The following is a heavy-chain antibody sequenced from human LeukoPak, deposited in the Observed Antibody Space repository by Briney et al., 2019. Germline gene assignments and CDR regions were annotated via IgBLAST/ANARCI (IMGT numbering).Heavy chain of an antibody. CDR2: FRANTGKT. Sequence: GASVKLSCNASGSTFSTFGFCWVRQAPGHGVGWLGGFRANTGKTDYAQKFQGRVAMTTDTYTSTAYMELRSLRPDDTAVYYCAKVAGDRMDYWGQGTLLTVSS. V-gene: IGHV1-18*01. CDR3: AKVAGDRMDY. CDR1: GSTFSTFG. J-gene: IGHJ4*02. D-gene: IGHD6-13*01.